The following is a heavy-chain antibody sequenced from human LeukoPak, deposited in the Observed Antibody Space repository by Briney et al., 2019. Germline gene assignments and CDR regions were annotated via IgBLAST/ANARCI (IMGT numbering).Heavy chain of an antibody. CDR2: ISGSGGST. CDR3: AKDHSCSSTSCHIPWFDP. J-gene: IGHJ5*02. Sequence: GGSLRLSCAASGFTFSSYGMSWVRQAPGKGLEWVSAISGSGGSTYYADSVKGRFTISRDNSKNTLYLQMNSLRAEDTAVYYCAKDHSCSSTSCHIPWFDPWGQGTLVTVSS. V-gene: IGHV3-23*01. CDR1: GFTFSSYG. D-gene: IGHD2-2*02.